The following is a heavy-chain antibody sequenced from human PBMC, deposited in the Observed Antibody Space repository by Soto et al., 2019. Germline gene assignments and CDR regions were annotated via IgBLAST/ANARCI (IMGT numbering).Heavy chain of an antibody. D-gene: IGHD1-26*01. Sequence: GGSLRLSCAASGFTFRSYWMQWVRQAPGKGLVWVSWINSDGSSTSYADSVKGRFTISRDNAKNSLYLQMNSLRDEDTAVYYCARDRESGSYFRVLGSYGMDVWGQGTTVTVSS. V-gene: IGHV3-74*01. J-gene: IGHJ6*02. CDR3: ARDRESGSYFRVLGSYGMDV. CDR2: INSDGSST. CDR1: GFTFRSYW.